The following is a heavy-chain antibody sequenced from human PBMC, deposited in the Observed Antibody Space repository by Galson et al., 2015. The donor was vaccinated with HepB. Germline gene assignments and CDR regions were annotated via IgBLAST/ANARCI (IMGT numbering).Heavy chain of an antibody. Sequence: SVKVSCKASGGTFSSYAISWVRQAPGQGLEWMGGIIPIFGTANYAQKFQGRVTITADESTSTAYMELSSLRSEDTAVYYCARELRITIFGVGHDAFDIWGQGTMVTVSS. CDR1: GGTFSSYA. CDR3: ARELRITIFGVGHDAFDI. V-gene: IGHV1-69*13. CDR2: IIPIFGTA. D-gene: IGHD3-3*01. J-gene: IGHJ3*02.